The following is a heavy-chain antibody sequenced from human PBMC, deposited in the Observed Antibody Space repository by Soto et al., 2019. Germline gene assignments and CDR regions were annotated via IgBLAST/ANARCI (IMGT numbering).Heavy chain of an antibody. Sequence: QVQLVQSGAEVKKPGSSVKVSCKASGGTFSSYAISWVRQAPGQGLEWMGGIIPIFGTANYAQKFQGRVTITADESTSTAYMELSSLRSEDTAVYYCARTLIAVVGSSWRSYYYYGMDVWGQGTTVTVSS. CDR3: ARTLIAVVGSSWRSYYYYGMDV. CDR2: IIPIFGTA. D-gene: IGHD6-19*01. CDR1: GGTFSSYA. J-gene: IGHJ6*02. V-gene: IGHV1-69*12.